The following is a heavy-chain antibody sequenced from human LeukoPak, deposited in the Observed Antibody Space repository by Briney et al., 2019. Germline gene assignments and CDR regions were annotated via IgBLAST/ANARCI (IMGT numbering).Heavy chain of an antibody. J-gene: IGHJ6*02. CDR2: INHSGST. V-gene: IGHV4-34*01. D-gene: IGHD5-18*01. CDR3: ARVGYSYGYLSYYYGMDV. Sequence: SETLSLTCAVYGGSFSGYYWSWIRQPPGEGLGWIGEINHSGSTNYNPSLKSRVTISVDTSKNQFSLKLSSVTAADTAVYYCARVGYSYGYLSYYYGMDVWGQGTTVTVSS. CDR1: GGSFSGYY.